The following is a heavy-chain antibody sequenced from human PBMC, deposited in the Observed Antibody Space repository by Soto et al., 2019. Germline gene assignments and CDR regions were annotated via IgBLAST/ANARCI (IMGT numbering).Heavy chain of an antibody. D-gene: IGHD3-3*01. CDR2: IIPIFGTA. Sequence: ASVKVSCKASGGTFSSYAISWVRQAPGQGLEWMGGIIPIFGTANYAQKFQGRVTITADESTSTAYMELSSLRSEDTAVYYCATEMATIFVRAFDIWGQVTMVTVSS. CDR1: GGTFSSYA. CDR3: ATEMATIFVRAFDI. J-gene: IGHJ3*02. V-gene: IGHV1-69*13.